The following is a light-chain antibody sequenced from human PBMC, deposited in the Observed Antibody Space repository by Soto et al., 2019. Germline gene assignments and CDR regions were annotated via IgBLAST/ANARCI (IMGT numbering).Light chain of an antibody. J-gene: IGLJ3*02. V-gene: IGLV8-61*01. Sequence: QAVVTQEPSFSVSPGGTVTLTCGLSSSSVSTFNYPSWYQQTPGQTPRTLIFSTNIRSSGVPDRFSGSIVGHKAALTITGAQADDECDYYCLLYMGDGISVFGGGTQLTVL. CDR2: STN. CDR1: SSSVSTFNY. CDR3: LLYMGDGISV.